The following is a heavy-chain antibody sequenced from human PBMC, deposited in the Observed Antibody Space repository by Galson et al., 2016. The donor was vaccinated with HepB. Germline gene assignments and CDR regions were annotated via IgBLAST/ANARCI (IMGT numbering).Heavy chain of an antibody. D-gene: IGHD5/OR15-5a*01. V-gene: IGHV3-48*02. CDR3: ARAGVYTDYMAY. CDR2: IRSGGGDI. Sequence: SLRLSCAASGFTFSNYNMNWVRQAPGEGLEWISYIRSGGGDIYYADSVRGRFTISRDNAKNSLYLQMNSLRDEDTAVYYCARAGVYTDYMAYWGQGTLVTVSS. J-gene: IGHJ4*02. CDR1: GFTFSNYN.